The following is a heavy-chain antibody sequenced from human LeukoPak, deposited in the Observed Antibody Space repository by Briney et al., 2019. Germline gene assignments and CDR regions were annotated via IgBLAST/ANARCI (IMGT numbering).Heavy chain of an antibody. CDR1: GYTFTSYG. D-gene: IGHD5-12*01. Sequence: ASVKVSCKASGYTFTSYGISWVRQAPGQGLEWMGWISAYNGNTNYAQKLQGRVTMTTDTSTSTAYMELRSLRSDDTAVYYCARRAPIVATLIYYYYYGMDVWGQGTTVTVSS. V-gene: IGHV1-18*01. CDR2: ISAYNGNT. CDR3: ARRAPIVATLIYYYYYGMDV. J-gene: IGHJ6*02.